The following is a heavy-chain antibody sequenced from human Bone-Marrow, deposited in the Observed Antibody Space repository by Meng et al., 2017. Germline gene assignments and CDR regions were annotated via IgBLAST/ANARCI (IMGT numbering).Heavy chain of an antibody. V-gene: IGHV3-33*01. CDR1: GFTFSSYG. Sequence: GGSLRLSCAASGFTFSSYGMHWVRQAPGKGLEWVAVIWYDGSNKYYADSVKGRFTISRGNSKNTLYLQMNSLRAEDTAVYYCARGGIRSSSWFAYWGQGTLVTVSS. CDR3: ARGGIRSSSWFAY. CDR2: IWYDGSNK. J-gene: IGHJ4*02. D-gene: IGHD6-13*01.